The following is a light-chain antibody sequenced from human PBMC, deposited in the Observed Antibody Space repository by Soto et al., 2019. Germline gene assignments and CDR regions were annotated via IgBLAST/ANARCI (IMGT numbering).Light chain of an antibody. CDR3: AVWGGSLNAL. J-gene: IGLJ2*01. CDR1: SSNIGRHT. V-gene: IGLV1-44*01. Sequence: QSVLVQPPSAAGAPGPRVTISCSGSSSNIGRHTVNWHQQVQGTAPKLLIYTNEQRSSGVQYRFSGTKSGTSASLAISALQSDDEDAYYCAVWGGSLNALFGGGTTLTVL. CDR2: TNE.